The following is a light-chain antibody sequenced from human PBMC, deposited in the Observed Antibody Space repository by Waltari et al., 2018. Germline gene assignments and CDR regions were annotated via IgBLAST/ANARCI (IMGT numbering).Light chain of an antibody. CDR3: AAWDDNLSGPV. V-gene: IGLV1-44*01. CDR2: YNN. J-gene: IGLJ2*01. CDR1: NSNIGPNT. Sequence: QSVLTQPPSAPGTPGQRVTIPCSGSNSNIGPNTVTWYQHLPGSAPKLLIYYNNDGPSGISGRFPGSKAAPSASLVIWGLQSEDEGDYFCAAWDDNLSGPVFGGGTRLTVL.